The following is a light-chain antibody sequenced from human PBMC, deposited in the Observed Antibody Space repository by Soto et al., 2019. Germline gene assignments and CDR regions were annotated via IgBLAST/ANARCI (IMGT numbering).Light chain of an antibody. J-gene: IGKJ1*01. CDR2: GVS. Sequence: EIVITQSPATLSVSPGERATLSCRASQSVSSDLAWYHQKPGQAPRLLIYGVSTRATGIPARFSGSGSGTEFTLTINSLQSEDFAVYYCQQYNNWPRTLGQGTKVDIK. V-gene: IGKV3-15*01. CDR3: QQYNNWPRT. CDR1: QSVSSD.